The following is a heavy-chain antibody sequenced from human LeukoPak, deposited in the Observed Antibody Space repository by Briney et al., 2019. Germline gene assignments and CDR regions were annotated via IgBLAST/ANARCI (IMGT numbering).Heavy chain of an antibody. CDR2: MNPNSGNT. V-gene: IGHV1-8*01. J-gene: IGHJ4*02. CDR3: ARLPSIAAAGDDY. D-gene: IGHD6-13*01. CDR1: GYTYTSYD. Sequence: ASVKVSCKASGYTYTSYDINWVRQATGQGLEWMGWMNPNSGNTGYAQKFQGRVTMTRNTSISTAYMELSSLRSEDTAVYYCARLPSIAAAGDDYWGQGTLVTVSS.